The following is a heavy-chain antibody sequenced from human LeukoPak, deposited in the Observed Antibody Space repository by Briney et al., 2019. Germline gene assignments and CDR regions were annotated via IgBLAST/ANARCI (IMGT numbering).Heavy chain of an antibody. CDR2: ISGSGGST. CDR3: AKYSSSWYDYFQH. Sequence: GGSLRLSCAASGLTFSSYAMSWVRQAPGKGLEWVSAISGSGGSTYYAGSVKGRFTISRDNSKNTLYLQMNSLRAEDTAIYYCAKYSSSWYDYFQHWGQGTLVTVSS. J-gene: IGHJ1*01. D-gene: IGHD6-13*01. CDR1: GLTFSSYA. V-gene: IGHV3-23*01.